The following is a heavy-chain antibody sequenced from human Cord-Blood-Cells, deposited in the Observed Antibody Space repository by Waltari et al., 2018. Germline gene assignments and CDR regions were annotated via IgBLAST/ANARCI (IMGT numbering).Heavy chain of an antibody. J-gene: IGHJ6*03. CDR2: IKSKTDGGTT. Sequence: EVQLVESGGGLVKPGGSLRLSCAASGFPFSNAWMRWVRQAPGQGLGWVGRIKSKTDGGTTDYAAPVKGRFTISRDDSKNTLYLQMNSLKTEDTAVYYCTTVGYSYGYVGYYYYYMDVWGKGTTVTVSS. CDR3: TTVGYSYGYVGYYYYYMDV. CDR1: GFPFSNAW. V-gene: IGHV3-15*01. D-gene: IGHD5-18*01.